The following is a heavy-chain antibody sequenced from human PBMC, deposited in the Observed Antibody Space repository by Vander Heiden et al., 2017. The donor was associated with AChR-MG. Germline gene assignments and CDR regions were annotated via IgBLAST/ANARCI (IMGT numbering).Heavy chain of an antibody. Sequence: QLQLQESGPGLVKPSETLSLTCTVSGGSFSSFNYYWGCVRQSPGKGLEWIGSIYNSGSTYYNASLKSRVTISVDTSKNQFSLKLSSVTAADTAVYYCAVSSWAFDFWGQGTLVTVSS. V-gene: IGHV4-39*01. J-gene: IGHJ4*02. D-gene: IGHD7-27*01. CDR2: IYNSGST. CDR1: GGSFSSFNYY. CDR3: AVSSWAFDF.